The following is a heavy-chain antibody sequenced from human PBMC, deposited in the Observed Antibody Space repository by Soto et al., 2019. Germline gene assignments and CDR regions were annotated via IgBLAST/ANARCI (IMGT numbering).Heavy chain of an antibody. Sequence: PSETLSLTCTVSGGSISSGGYYWSLIGQHPGKCLEWIGYIYYSGSTYYNPSLKSRVTISVDTSKNQFSLKLSSVTAADTAVYYCARDPRSGYDSSAYYYTGAFDIRGQGTMVT. CDR3: ARDPRSGYDSSAYYYTGAFDI. D-gene: IGHD3-22*01. V-gene: IGHV4-31*03. J-gene: IGHJ3*02. CDR1: GGSISSGGYY. CDR2: IYYSGST.